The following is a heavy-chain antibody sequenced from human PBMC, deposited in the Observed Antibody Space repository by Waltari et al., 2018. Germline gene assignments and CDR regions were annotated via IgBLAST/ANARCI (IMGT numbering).Heavy chain of an antibody. CDR2: ISTYNANT. D-gene: IGHD5-18*01. J-gene: IGHJ3*02. Sequence: QVQLVQSGGEVKPPGASVKVSGKLPGYTFTTYGISWGRQAPGQGLGWMAWISTYNANTKYAQRFQGRVIMTTDTTTNTAYMELRGLRSDDTALYYCTRHTAMFGFDIWGQGTTVTVSS. CDR1: GYTFTTYG. V-gene: IGHV1-18*01. CDR3: TRHTAMFGFDI.